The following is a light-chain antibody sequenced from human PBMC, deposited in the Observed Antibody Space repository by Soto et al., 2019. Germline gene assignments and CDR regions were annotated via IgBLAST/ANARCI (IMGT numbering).Light chain of an antibody. CDR2: GAS. CDR1: RSVSTN. V-gene: IGKV3D-15*01. CDR3: QQYDKSRPPVT. Sequence: DIILTQSPAIVSVSPGERATLSCRASRSVSTNLAWYQHKHGHAPRLLIYGASTRDTDIPARFNGSGSGTDITLTINYLNCEDFGIYYSQQYDKSRPPVTFGGGTKVEI. J-gene: IGKJ4*01.